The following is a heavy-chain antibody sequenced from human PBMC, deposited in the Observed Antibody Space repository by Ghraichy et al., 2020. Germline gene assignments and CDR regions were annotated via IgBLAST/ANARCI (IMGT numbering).Heavy chain of an antibody. Sequence: GESLNISCAASGFTFSSYAMHWVRQAPGKGLEWVAVISYDGSNKYYADSVKGRFTISRDNSKNTLYLQMNSLRAEDTAVYYCARCKEWPPVFGYWGQGTLVTVSS. D-gene: IGHD3-3*01. CDR3: ARCKEWPPVFGY. CDR2: ISYDGSNK. V-gene: IGHV3-30-3*01. J-gene: IGHJ4*02. CDR1: GFTFSSYA.